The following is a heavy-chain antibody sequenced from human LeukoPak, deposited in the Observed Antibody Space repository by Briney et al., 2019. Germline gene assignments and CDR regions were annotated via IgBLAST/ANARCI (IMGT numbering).Heavy chain of an antibody. Sequence: SETLSLTCTVSGGSISSSSYYWSWIRQPPGKGLEWIGEINHSGSTNYNPSLKSRVTISVDTSKNQFSLKLSSVTAADTAVYYCARIHYYDSSGYYPYYYMDVWGKGTTVTVSS. CDR2: INHSGST. J-gene: IGHJ6*03. CDR1: GGSISSSSYY. CDR3: ARIHYYDSSGYYPYYYMDV. V-gene: IGHV4-39*07. D-gene: IGHD3-22*01.